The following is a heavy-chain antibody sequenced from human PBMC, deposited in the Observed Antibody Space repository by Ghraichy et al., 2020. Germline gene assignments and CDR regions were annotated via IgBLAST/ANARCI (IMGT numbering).Heavy chain of an antibody. CDR1: GFTVSSNY. J-gene: IGHJ2*01. Sequence: GESLNISCAASGFTVSSNYMSWVRQAPGKGLEWVSVIYSGGSAYYADSVKGRFTISRDNSKNTLYLQMNSLRAEDTAVYYCAREQHIVVVTGTWYFDLWGRGTLVTVSS. D-gene: IGHD2-21*02. V-gene: IGHV3-66*01. CDR3: AREQHIVVVTGTWYFDL. CDR2: IYSGGSA.